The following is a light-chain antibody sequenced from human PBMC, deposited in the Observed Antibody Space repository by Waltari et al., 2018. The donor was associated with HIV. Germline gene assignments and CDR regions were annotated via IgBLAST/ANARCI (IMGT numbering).Light chain of an antibody. Sequence: QAAVTQPSFLSAPPGASASLTCTLRSGINVGSHRIYWYQQKPGSPPQYLLKYKSDSDKQRDSGVPSRFSGSKDISANAGILVISGLQSDDEADYHCMIWHNGVSVFGPGTRVTVL. CDR1: SGINVGSHR. CDR3: MIWHNGVSV. J-gene: IGLJ1*01. CDR2: YKSDSDK. V-gene: IGLV5-45*03.